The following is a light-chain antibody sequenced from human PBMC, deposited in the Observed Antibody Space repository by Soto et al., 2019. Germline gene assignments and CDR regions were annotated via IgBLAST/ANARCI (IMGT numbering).Light chain of an antibody. V-gene: IGKV1-39*01. CDR3: QQSYSSSWT. J-gene: IGKJ1*01. Sequence: DIQLTQSPSSLSASVGDRVTITCRASQSISNSLNWYQQKPGKAPNLLIYGTSSLHNGVPSRFGGSGSGTDFTLTISSLQREDFATYYCQQSYSSSWTVGQGTKVAIK. CDR1: QSISNS. CDR2: GTS.